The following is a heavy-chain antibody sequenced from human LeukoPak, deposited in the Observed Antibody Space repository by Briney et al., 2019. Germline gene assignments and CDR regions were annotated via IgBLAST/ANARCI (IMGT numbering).Heavy chain of an antibody. J-gene: IGHJ4*02. CDR2: ISGSGGST. V-gene: IGHV3-23*01. CDR3: AKDVSVDYDYVWGSYRPDY. Sequence: PGGSLRLSCAASGITFSSHAMSWVRQAPGKGLEWVSAISGSGGSTYYADSVKGRFTISRDNSKNTLYLQMNSLRAEDTAVYYCAKDVSVDYDYVWGSYRPDYWGQGTLVTVSS. D-gene: IGHD3-16*02. CDR1: GITFSSHA.